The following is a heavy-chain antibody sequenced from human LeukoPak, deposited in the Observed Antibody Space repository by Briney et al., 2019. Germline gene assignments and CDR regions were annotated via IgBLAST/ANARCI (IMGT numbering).Heavy chain of an antibody. CDR2: IGTACDT. Sequence: PGGTLRLSCAASGFTFSDYDMHWVRQATAKGLEWVSAIGTACDTYYTGSVKGRFTISRENAKNSKHLQMNGLRAGAPAAYYCVRVAKERVGGVYYFDYWGQGTPVTVSS. J-gene: IGHJ4*02. V-gene: IGHV3-13*01. D-gene: IGHD1-1*01. CDR1: GFTFSDYD. CDR3: VRVAKERVGGVYYFDY.